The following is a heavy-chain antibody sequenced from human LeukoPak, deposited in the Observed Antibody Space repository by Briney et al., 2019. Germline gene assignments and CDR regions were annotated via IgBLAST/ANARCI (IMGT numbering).Heavy chain of an antibody. CDR3: ARESTPGRHLDY. D-gene: IGHD3-10*01. J-gene: IGHJ4*02. Sequence: SETLSLTCTVSGGSLSSYYWSWLRQPAGKGLEWIGRIYTSGSTNYNPSLKSRVTMSVDTSKNQFSLKLSSVTAADTAVYYCARESTPGRHLDYWGQGTLVTVSS. CDR2: IYTSGST. V-gene: IGHV4-4*07. CDR1: GGSLSSYY.